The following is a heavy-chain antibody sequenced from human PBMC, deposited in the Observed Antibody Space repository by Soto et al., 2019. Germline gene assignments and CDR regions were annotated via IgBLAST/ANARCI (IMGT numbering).Heavy chain of an antibody. J-gene: IGHJ4*01. CDR2: IFYSGST. CDR3: ARVKRGYSYGSIIDF. Sequence: SETLSLTCTVSGDSIRNYYWSWIRQPPGKGLEYIGYIFYSGSTNYNPSLKSRVAISVGTSRNQFALKLRSVTAADTATYYCARVKRGYSYGSIIDFWGRGTLVTVSS. D-gene: IGHD5-18*01. CDR1: GDSIRNYY. V-gene: IGHV4-59*01.